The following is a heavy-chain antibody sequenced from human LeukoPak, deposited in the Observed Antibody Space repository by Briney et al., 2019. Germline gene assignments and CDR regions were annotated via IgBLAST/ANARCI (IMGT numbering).Heavy chain of an antibody. V-gene: IGHV4-34*01. Sequence: SETLSLTCAVYGGSFSGYYWSWIRQPPGKGLEWIGEINHSGSTNYNPPLKSRVTISVDTSKNQFSLKLSSVTAADTAVYYCARDGSGYWSSSWYANWFDPWGQGTLVTVSS. CDR2: INHSGST. J-gene: IGHJ5*02. CDR1: GGSFSGYY. D-gene: IGHD6-13*01. CDR3: ARDGSGYWSSSWYANWFDP.